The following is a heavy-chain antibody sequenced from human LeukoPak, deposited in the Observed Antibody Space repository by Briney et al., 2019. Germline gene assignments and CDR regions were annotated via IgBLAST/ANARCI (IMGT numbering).Heavy chain of an antibody. CDR2: INTDGSST. J-gene: IGHJ5*02. CDR1: GFTFSSYW. V-gene: IGHV3-74*01. CDR3: ARERHNWFDP. Sequence: GGSLRLSCAASGFTFSSYWMHWVRQAPGKGLVWVSRINTDGSSTTYADSVKGRFTISRDNAKNTLYLQMNSLRAEDRAVYYCARERHNWFDPWGQGTLVTVSS.